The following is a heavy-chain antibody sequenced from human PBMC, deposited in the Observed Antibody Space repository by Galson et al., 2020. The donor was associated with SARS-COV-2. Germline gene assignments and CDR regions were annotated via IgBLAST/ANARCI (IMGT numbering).Heavy chain of an antibody. J-gene: IGHJ3*02. V-gene: IGHV4-34*01. CDR1: GRSLSGHY. D-gene: IGHD1-26*01. Sequence: SETLSLTCGVTGRSLSGHYRSWIRQSPGKGLEWIGEVSQSGSINTNPSLKSRVTISLDTSKNQFSLKLHSVTAADRGVYYCATDVSGAHSSTAYEIWGQGTVVTVSS. CDR3: ATDVSGAHSSTAYEI. CDR2: VSQSGSI.